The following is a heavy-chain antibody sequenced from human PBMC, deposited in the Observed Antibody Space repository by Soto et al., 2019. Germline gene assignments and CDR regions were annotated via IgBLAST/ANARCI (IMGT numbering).Heavy chain of an antibody. V-gene: IGHV3-23*01. D-gene: IGHD2-21*01. CDR3: AKAYGASHSPCGC. J-gene: IGHJ4*02. CDR1: GFTFRGYA. Sequence: EEPLLESGGGLAQPGGSLRLSCAASGFTFRGYAMSWVRQAPGKGPEWVSGISGSGDSTYHAKSVKGRFIISRDNSKNTLYLEINSLIDEDTAVYYCAKAYGASHSPCGCWGQGTLVGVSS. CDR2: ISGSGDST.